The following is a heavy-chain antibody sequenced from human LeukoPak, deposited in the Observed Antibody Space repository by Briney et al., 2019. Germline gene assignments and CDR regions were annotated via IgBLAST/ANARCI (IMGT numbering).Heavy chain of an antibody. CDR1: GYSFTSYW. CDR2: IYPGDSDT. CDR3: ATPADYYDSSGSDFQH. J-gene: IGHJ1*01. D-gene: IGHD3-22*01. Sequence: GESLKISCKGSGYSFTSYWIGWVRQMPGKGLEWMGIIYPGDSDTRYSPSFQGQVTISADKSISTAYLQWSSLKASDTAMYYCATPADYYDSSGSDFQHWGQGTLVTVSS. V-gene: IGHV5-51*01.